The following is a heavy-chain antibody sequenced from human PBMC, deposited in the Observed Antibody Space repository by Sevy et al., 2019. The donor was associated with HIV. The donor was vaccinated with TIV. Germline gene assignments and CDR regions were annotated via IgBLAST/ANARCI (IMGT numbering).Heavy chain of an antibody. Sequence: SETLSLTCTVSGGSISSGSYYWSWIRQPAGKGLEWIGRIYTSGSTNYHPSLKSRVTMSVDTSKNQFSLKLSSVTAADTAVYYCARGGDTAMATEYYYYYGMDVWGQGTTVTVSS. CDR3: ARGGDTAMATEYYYYYGMDV. CDR1: GGSISSGSYY. D-gene: IGHD5-18*01. V-gene: IGHV4-61*02. CDR2: IYTSGST. J-gene: IGHJ6*02.